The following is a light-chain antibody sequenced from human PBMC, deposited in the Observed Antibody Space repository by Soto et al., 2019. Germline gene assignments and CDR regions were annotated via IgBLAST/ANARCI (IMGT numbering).Light chain of an antibody. CDR2: KAS. CDR3: QQYSSSSRT. V-gene: IGKV1-5*03. CDR1: QSFSGW. Sequence: DILMTQSPSTLSASVGDRVTITCRASQSFSGWLAWYQQKPGKAPKLLIYKASTLESGVPSRFSGSGSGTEFTLTINSLQPDDFATYYCQQYSSSSRTFGQGTKVDIK. J-gene: IGKJ1*01.